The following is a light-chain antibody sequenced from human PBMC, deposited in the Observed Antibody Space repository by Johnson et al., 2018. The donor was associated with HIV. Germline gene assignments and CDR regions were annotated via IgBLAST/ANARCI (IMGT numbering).Light chain of an antibody. CDR3: GTWDSSLSAYV. CDR2: DSN. J-gene: IGLJ1*01. Sequence: QSVLTQPPSVSAAPGQKVTISCSGSSSNIGNNYVSWYQHLPGAAPKLLIYDSNKRPSGIPDRFSGSKSGTSATLGITGLQTEDEADYYCGTWDSSLSAYVFGTGTRVTVL. V-gene: IGLV1-51*01. CDR1: SSNIGNNY.